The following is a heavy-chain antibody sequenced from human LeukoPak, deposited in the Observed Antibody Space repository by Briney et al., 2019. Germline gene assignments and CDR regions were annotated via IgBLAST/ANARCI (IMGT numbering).Heavy chain of an antibody. Sequence: ASVKVFCKASGYTFTSYDIKWVRQATGQGLEGMGWMNPNSGNTGYAKNFQGRVNMTRNTSISTAYMELSSLSSEDTAVYYCARRLAAGWIYYYYGMDVWGQGTTVTVSS. V-gene: IGHV1-8*01. CDR3: ARRLAAGWIYYYYGMDV. J-gene: IGHJ6*02. CDR1: GYTFTSYD. D-gene: IGHD6-13*01. CDR2: MNPNSGNT.